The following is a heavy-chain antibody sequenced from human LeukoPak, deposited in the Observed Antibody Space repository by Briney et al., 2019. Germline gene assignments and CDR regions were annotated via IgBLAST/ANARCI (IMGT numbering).Heavy chain of an antibody. D-gene: IGHD4-11*01. CDR3: ARSGYSNYVSRWFDP. V-gene: IGHV4-59*11. J-gene: IGHJ5*02. Sequence: SETLSLTCTVSGGSISSHYWSWIRQPPGKGLEWIGYIYYSGSTNYNPSLKSRDTISVDTSKNQFSLKLSSVTAADTAVYYCARSGYSNYVSRWFDPWGQGTLVTVSS. CDR1: GGSISSHY. CDR2: IYYSGST.